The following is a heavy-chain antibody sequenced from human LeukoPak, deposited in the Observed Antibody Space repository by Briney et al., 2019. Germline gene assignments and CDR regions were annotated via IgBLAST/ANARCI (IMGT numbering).Heavy chain of an antibody. J-gene: IGHJ4*02. Sequence: GGSLRLSCAASGFTFSSYTMHWVRLAPGKGLEWVSSISSVSSHIYYADSLKGRFTISRDNAKKSLYLQMNTLRAEDTAVYYCARDDGLRSFDYWGQGTLVTVSS. CDR2: ISSVSSHI. D-gene: IGHD4-17*01. CDR3: ARDDGLRSFDY. CDR1: GFTFSSYT. V-gene: IGHV3-21*01.